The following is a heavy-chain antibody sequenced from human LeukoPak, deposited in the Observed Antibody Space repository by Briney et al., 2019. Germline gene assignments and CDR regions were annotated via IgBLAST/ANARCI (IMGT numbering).Heavy chain of an antibody. CDR3: ARRRPLGRGAFDI. CDR1: GGSISSYY. V-gene: IGHV4-34*01. Sequence: SETLSLTCTVSGGSISSYYWGWIRQPPGKGLEWIGEINHSGSTNYNPSLKSRVTISVDTSKNQFSLKLSSVTAADTAVYYCARRRPLGRGAFDIWGQGTMVTVSS. D-gene: IGHD3-16*01. J-gene: IGHJ3*02. CDR2: INHSGST.